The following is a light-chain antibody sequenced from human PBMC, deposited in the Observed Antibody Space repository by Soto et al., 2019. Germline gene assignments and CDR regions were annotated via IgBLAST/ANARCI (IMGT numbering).Light chain of an antibody. V-gene: IGKV3-15*01. CDR1: QSVSSN. CDR3: QQYNNWLWT. J-gene: IGKJ1*01. CDR2: GAS. Sequence: EIVITQSLATLSVSTGERATLSCRASQSVSSNLAWYQQKPGQAPRLLIYGASTRATGIPARFSGSGSGTEFTLTISSLQSEDFAVYYCQQYNNWLWTFGQGTKVDI.